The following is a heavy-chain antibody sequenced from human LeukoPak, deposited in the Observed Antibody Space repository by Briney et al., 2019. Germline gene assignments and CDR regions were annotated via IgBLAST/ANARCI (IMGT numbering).Heavy chain of an antibody. D-gene: IGHD2-21*02. CDR2: INPNSGGT. CDR1: GYTFTGYY. J-gene: IGHJ5*02. CDR3: ASDPYCGGDCYLAS. Sequence: GASVKVSCKXSGYTFTGYYMHWVRQAPGQGLEWMGRINPNSGGTNYSQKFQGRVTMTRDTSISTAYMELSRLRSDDTAVYYCASDPYCGGDCYLASWGQGTLVTVSS. V-gene: IGHV1-2*06.